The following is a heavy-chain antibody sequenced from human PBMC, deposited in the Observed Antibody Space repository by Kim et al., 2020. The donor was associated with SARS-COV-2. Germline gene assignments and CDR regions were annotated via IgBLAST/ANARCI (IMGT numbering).Heavy chain of an antibody. Sequence: SETLSLTCTVSGGSISSYYWSWIRQPAGKGLEWIGRIYTSGSTNYNPSLKSRVTMSVDTSKNQFSLKLSSVTAADTAVYYCARDLDGQLVRGWYFDLWGRGTLVTVSS. CDR3: ARDLDGQLVRGWYFDL. V-gene: IGHV4-4*07. J-gene: IGHJ2*01. D-gene: IGHD6-13*01. CDR2: IYTSGST. CDR1: GGSISSYY.